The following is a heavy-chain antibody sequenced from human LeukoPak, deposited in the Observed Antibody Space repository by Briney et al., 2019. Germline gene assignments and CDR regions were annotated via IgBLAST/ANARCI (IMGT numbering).Heavy chain of an antibody. CDR3: ARDSGYDFYYYYYYGMDV. D-gene: IGHD5-12*01. J-gene: IGHJ6*02. Sequence: PGGSLRLSCAASGFTFSSYAMHWVRQAPGKGLEWVAVISYDGSNKYYADSVKGRFTISRDNSKNMLYLQMNSLRAEDTAVYYCARDSGYDFYYYYYYGMDVWGQGTTVTVSS. CDR1: GFTFSSYA. V-gene: IGHV3-30*04. CDR2: ISYDGSNK.